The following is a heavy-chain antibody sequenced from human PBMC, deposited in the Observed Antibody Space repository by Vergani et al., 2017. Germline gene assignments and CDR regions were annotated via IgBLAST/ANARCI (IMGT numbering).Heavy chain of an antibody. V-gene: IGHV3-23*01. Sequence: EVQLLESGGNLIQPGGSLRLSCGASGFTFSSYAMTWVRLAPGKGLQWVSAISGSGGNTFYTDSVKGRFTISRDNSKDTLYLQMNGLTSEDTAIYYCAQCANSVPRLPVYWGQGALVAVSS. CDR2: ISGSGGNT. CDR1: GFTFSSYA. CDR3: AQCANSVPRLPVY. D-gene: IGHD5/OR15-5a*01. J-gene: IGHJ4*02.